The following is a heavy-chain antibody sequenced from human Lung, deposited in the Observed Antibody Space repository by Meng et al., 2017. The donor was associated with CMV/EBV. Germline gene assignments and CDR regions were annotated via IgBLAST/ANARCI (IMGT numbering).Heavy chain of an antibody. CDR3: ARHYDSSWFGY. V-gene: IGHV5-51*01. Sequence: XVSCKASGFSFATSWIAWVRQTPGKGLEWMGVIYAGDSDTTYSPSFQGHVTLSVDKSISTAYLQWGSLKSSDTAMYYCARHYDSSWFGYWGQGTLVTVSS. CDR1: GFSFATSW. J-gene: IGHJ4*02. CDR2: IYAGDSDT. D-gene: IGHD6-13*01.